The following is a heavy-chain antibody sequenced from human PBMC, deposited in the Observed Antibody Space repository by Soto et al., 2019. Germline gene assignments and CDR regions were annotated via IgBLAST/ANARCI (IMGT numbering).Heavy chain of an antibody. CDR2: IYPGDSDT. V-gene: IGHV5-51*01. J-gene: IGHJ4*02. CDR1: GYSFTSYW. D-gene: IGHD3-22*01. CDR3: ARHDSTDYESGAHFYGDY. Sequence: GESLKISCKGSGYSFTSYWIGWVRQMPGKGLEWMGIIYPGDSDTRYSPSFQGQVTISADKSISTAYLQWSSLKASDTAIYYCARHDSTDYESGAHFYGDYWGQGTQVTGSS.